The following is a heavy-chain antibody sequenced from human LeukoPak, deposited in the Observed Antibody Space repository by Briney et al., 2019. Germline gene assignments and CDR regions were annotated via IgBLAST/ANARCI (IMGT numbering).Heavy chain of an antibody. D-gene: IGHD5-24*01. CDR3: ARVRDGYKPPKLSSYYYMDV. Sequence: GGSLRLSCAASGFTFSSYTMNWVRQAPGKGLEWVSSISSSSTYINYADSVKGRFTISRDNAKNSLYLQMSSLRAEDTAVYYCARVRDGYKPPKLSSYYYMDVWGKGTTVTISS. V-gene: IGHV3-21*01. CDR2: ISSSSTYI. CDR1: GFTFSSYT. J-gene: IGHJ6*03.